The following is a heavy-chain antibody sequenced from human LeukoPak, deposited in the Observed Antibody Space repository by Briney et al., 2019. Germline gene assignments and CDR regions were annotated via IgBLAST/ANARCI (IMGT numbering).Heavy chain of an antibody. J-gene: IGHJ4*02. CDR1: GYTFTSYY. Sequence: GASVKVSCKASGYTFTSYYMHWVRQAPGQGLEWMGLINPSGGSTSYAQKSKGRVTMTRDTSTSTVYMELSSLRSEDTAVYYCARIAAAGTSIDYWGQGTLVTVSS. V-gene: IGHV1-46*01. CDR2: INPSGGST. CDR3: ARIAAAGTSIDY. D-gene: IGHD6-13*01.